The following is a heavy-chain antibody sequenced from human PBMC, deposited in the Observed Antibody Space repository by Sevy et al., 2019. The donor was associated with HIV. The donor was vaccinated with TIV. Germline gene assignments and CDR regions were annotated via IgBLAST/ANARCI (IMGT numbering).Heavy chain of an antibody. J-gene: IGHJ6*02. Sequence: SEILSLTCTVSGGSISSYYWSWIRQPAGKGLEWIGRIYTSGSTNYNPSLKSRVTMSVDTSKNQFSLKLSSVTAADTAVYYCARMGYCSSTSCYKRGDYYYGMDVWGQGTTVTVSS. D-gene: IGHD2-2*02. CDR1: GGSISSYY. CDR3: ARMGYCSSTSCYKRGDYYYGMDV. V-gene: IGHV4-4*07. CDR2: IYTSGST.